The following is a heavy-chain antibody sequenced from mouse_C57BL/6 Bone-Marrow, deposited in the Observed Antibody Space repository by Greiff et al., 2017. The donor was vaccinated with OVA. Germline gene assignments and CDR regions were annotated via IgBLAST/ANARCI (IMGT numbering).Heavy chain of an antibody. CDR3: TRGNDYGDY. Sequence: VKLQQSGAELVRPGASVTLSCKASGYTFTDYEMHWVKQTPVHGLEWIGAIDPETGGTAYNQKFKGKAILTADKSSSTAYMELRSLTSEDSAVYYCTRGNDYGDYWGQGTTLTVSS. D-gene: IGHD2-4*01. J-gene: IGHJ2*01. V-gene: IGHV1-15*01. CDR1: GYTFTDYE. CDR2: IDPETGGT.